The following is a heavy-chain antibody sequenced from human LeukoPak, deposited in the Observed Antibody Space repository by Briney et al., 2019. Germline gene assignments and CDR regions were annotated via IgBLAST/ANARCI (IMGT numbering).Heavy chain of an antibody. Sequence: PSETLSLTCAVYGGSFSGYYWSWIRQPPGKGLEWIGEINHSGSTIYNPSLKSRVTISLDTSKNQSSLKVKSVTVTDTAVYYWARGDYGSGAYLDSWGKGTLVTVSS. V-gene: IGHV4-34*01. CDR2: INHSGST. CDR1: GGSFSGYY. CDR3: ARGDYGSGAYLDS. J-gene: IGHJ4*02. D-gene: IGHD3-10*01.